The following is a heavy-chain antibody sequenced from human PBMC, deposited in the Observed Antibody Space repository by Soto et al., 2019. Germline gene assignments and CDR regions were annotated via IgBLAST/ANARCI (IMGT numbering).Heavy chain of an antibody. D-gene: IGHD5-18*01. CDR2: IYWDDDK. CDR1: GFSLSTSGVG. J-gene: IGHJ2*01. V-gene: IGHV2-5*02. Sequence: QITLKESGPTLVKPTQTLTLTCTFSGFSLSTSGVGVGWIRQPPGKALEWLALIYWDDDKRYSPSLKSRLTITKDTSKNPVVLTLTNLDPVDTATYYCARFGYYCYFDLWGRGTLVTVSS. CDR3: ARFGYYCYFDL.